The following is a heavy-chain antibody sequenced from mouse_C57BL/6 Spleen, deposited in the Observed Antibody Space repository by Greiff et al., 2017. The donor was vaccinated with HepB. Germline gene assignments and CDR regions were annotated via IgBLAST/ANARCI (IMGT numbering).Heavy chain of an antibody. D-gene: IGHD4-1*01. CDR1: GFTFSSYA. CDR2: ISSGGDYI. V-gene: IGHV5-9-1*02. J-gene: IGHJ2*01. CDR3: TREGLGRRYFDY. Sequence: EVKVEESGEGLVKPGGSLKLSCAASGFTFSSYAMSWVRQTPEKRLEWVAYISSGGDYIYYADTVKGRFTISRDNARNTLYLQMSSLKSEDTAMYYCTREGLGRRYFDYWGQGTTLTVSS.